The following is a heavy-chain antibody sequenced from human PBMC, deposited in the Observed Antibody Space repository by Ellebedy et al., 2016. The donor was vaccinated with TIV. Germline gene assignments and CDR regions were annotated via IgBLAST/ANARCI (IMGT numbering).Heavy chain of an antibody. Sequence: GESLKISCIASGFNFRSYWMTWVRQAPGKGLEWVANIRQEGDVKYYVDSVRGRFTVSRDNARNSLYLQKNNLRVEDTAVYYCARRGSYGDYAVQINSWSDTWGQGTLVTVSS. J-gene: IGHJ5*02. D-gene: IGHD3-16*01. V-gene: IGHV3-7*01. CDR3: ARRGSYGDYAVQINSWSDT. CDR2: IRQEGDVK. CDR1: GFNFRSYW.